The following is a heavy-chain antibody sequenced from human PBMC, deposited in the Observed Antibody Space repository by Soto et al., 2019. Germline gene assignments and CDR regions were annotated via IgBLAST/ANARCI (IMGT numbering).Heavy chain of an antibody. Sequence: SETLSLTCTVSGGSISSGDYYWSWIRQPPGKGLEWIGYINYSGSTYYNPSLKSRVTISVDTSKNQFSLKLSSVTAADTAVYYCARAQSPRSYSPYYYYMDVWGKGTTVTVSS. CDR3: ARAQSPRSYSPYYYYMDV. V-gene: IGHV4-30-4*01. D-gene: IGHD5-12*01. CDR1: GGSISSGDYY. J-gene: IGHJ6*03. CDR2: INYSGST.